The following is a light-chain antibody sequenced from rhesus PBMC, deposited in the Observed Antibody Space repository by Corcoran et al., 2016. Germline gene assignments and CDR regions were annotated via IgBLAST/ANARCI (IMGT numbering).Light chain of an antibody. CDR3: QQYSSSPPT. CDR2: KAS. J-gene: IGKJ1*01. CDR1: QSISSW. Sequence: DIQMTQSPSSLSASVGDTVTITGRASQSISSWLAWYQQKPGKAPKLLIYKASTLQSGVPSRFSGSGSGTDFTLTISSLQSEDFATYYCQQYSSSPPTFGQGTKVEIK. V-gene: IGKV1-22*01.